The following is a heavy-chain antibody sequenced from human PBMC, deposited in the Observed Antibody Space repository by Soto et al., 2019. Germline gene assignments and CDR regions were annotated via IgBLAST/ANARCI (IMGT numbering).Heavy chain of an antibody. D-gene: IGHD2-15*01. CDR1: GFTFSSYS. J-gene: IGHJ6*02. CDR2: ISSSSSYI. V-gene: IGHV3-21*01. Sequence: EVQLVESGGGLVKPGGSLRLSCAASGFTFSSYSMNWVRQAPGKGLEWVSSISSSSSYIYYADSVKGRFTISRDNAKNSLSRQMNCHRARDTAVYYCARDGDRRVGYCGGGICYSMRGYYYYGMDVWGQGTMVTVSS. CDR3: ARDGDRRVGYCGGGICYSMRGYYYYGMDV.